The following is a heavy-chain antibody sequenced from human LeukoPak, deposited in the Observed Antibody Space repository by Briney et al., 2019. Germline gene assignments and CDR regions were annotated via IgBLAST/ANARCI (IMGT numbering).Heavy chain of an antibody. D-gene: IGHD6-13*01. V-gene: IGHV4-61*02. J-gene: IGHJ6*03. CDR2: IYTSGST. Sequence: SETLSLTCTVSGGSISSGSYYWSWIRQPAGKGLEWIGRIYTSGSTNYNPSLKSRVTISVDTSKSQFSLKLTSVTAADTAVYYCARDEPPGVSPPRYYMDVWGKGTTVTVSS. CDR3: ARDEPPGVSPPRYYMDV. CDR1: GGSISSGSYY.